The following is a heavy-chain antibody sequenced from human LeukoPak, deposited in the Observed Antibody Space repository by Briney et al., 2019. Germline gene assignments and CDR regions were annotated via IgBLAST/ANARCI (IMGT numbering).Heavy chain of an antibody. CDR2: IYSGGST. V-gene: IGHV3-66*01. CDR1: GFTVSSNY. D-gene: IGHD3-10*01. J-gene: IGHJ4*02. Sequence: GGSLRLSCAASGFTVSSNYMSWVRQAPGKGLEWVSVIYSGGSTYYADSVKGRFTISRDNSKNTLYLQMNSLRAEDTAVYYCARSGFSYFFDYWGQGTLVTVSP. CDR3: ARSGFSYFFDY.